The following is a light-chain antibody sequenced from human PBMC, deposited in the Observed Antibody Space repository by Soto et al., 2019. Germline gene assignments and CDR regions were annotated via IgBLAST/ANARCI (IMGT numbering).Light chain of an antibody. Sequence: AIQMTQSPSSLSASVGDRVTITCRASQGIRNDLRWYQQKPGKAPELLIYATSSLQGGVPSRFSGRGSGTDFTLTISSLQPEDFATSYCLQNYNSPWTFGQGTKVDIK. J-gene: IGKJ1*01. CDR1: QGIRND. CDR3: LQNYNSPWT. V-gene: IGKV1-6*02. CDR2: ATS.